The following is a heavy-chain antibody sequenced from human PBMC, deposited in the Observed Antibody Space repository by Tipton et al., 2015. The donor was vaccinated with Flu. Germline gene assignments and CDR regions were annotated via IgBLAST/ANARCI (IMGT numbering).Heavy chain of an antibody. Sequence: VQLVQSGAEVKKPGESLRISCKASGYNFTNSWIGWVRQMPGKGLEWMGVIYFSDSDTRYGPSFRGQVTISADKSISTAYLQWSSLKASDTAMYFCARANYDLAIGYSFAFHYWGQGTLVTVSS. V-gene: IGHV5-51*01. J-gene: IGHJ4*02. D-gene: IGHD3/OR15-3a*01. CDR3: ARANYDLAIGYSFAFHY. CDR2: IYFSDSDT. CDR1: GYNFTNSW.